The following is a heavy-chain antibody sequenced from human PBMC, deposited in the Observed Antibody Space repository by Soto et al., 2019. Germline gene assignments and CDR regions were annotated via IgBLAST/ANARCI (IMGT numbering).Heavy chain of an antibody. CDR1: GESISSSSYY. D-gene: IGHD2-21*02. V-gene: IGHV4-39*01. J-gene: IGHJ4*02. CDR2: IYYSGRT. CDR3: ARQRTTVVTQAYFDH. Sequence: SETVSLTXIVSGESISSSSYYWGWIRQPPGKGLEWIGSIYYSGRTYYNPSFESRVTISIDTSKNQFSLKLSSVTATDTAVYYCARQRTTVVTQAYFDHWGQGALVTVSS.